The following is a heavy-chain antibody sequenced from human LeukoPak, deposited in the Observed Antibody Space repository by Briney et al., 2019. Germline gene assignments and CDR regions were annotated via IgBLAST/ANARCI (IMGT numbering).Heavy chain of an antibody. V-gene: IGHV1-18*01. J-gene: IGHJ4*02. D-gene: IGHD2-21*02. CDR3: ARGGGYCGGDCFPY. CDR1: GYTFTVYG. Sequence: ASVKVSCKASGYTFTVYGISWVRQAPGQGLEWMGWMSAYTGDTKYAQRFQGRVTMTRDTSTSTAYMELRNLRSDDTAVYYCARGGGYCGGDCFPYWGQGTLVTVSS. CDR2: MSAYTGDT.